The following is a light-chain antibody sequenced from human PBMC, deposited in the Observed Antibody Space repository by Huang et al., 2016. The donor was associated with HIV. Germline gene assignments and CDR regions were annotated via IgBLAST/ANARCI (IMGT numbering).Light chain of an antibody. V-gene: IGKV1-5*01. J-gene: IGKJ1*01. CDR3: QQYNSYSQWT. CDR1: QSISSW. Sequence: DIQMTQSPSTLSASVGDRVTITCRASQSISSWLAWYQQKPGKAPKLLMYNASNLESGVPSRFSGSGSGTEFTLIISSLQPDDFATYYCQQYNSYSQWTFGQGTKVEIK. CDR2: NAS.